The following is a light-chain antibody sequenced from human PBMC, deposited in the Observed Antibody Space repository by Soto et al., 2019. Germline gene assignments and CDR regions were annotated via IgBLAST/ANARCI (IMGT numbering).Light chain of an antibody. V-gene: IGLV1-40*01. CDR2: GNY. CDR1: SSNIGAGFD. Sequence: QSALTQPPSVSGAPGQRVTISCTGSSSNIGAGFDVHWYQQVPGTAPKFLIYGNYNRPSGVPDRFSGSKSGTSASLAITGLQAEDEADYYCQTYDSSLNVAVFGGGTQLTVL. CDR3: QTYDSSLNVAV. J-gene: IGLJ2*01.